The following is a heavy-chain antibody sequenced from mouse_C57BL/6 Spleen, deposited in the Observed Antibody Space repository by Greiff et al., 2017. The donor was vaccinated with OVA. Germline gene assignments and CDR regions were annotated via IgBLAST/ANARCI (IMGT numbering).Heavy chain of an antibody. CDR2: IDPENGDT. Sequence: EVQLQQSGAELVRPGASVKLSCTASGFNIKDDYMHWVKQRPEQGLEWIGWIDPENGDTEYASKFQGKATITADTSSNTAYLQLSSLTSEDTAVYYCTRGSSGYEAWFAYWGQGTLVTVSA. CDR3: TRGSSGYEAWFAY. CDR1: GFNIKDDY. J-gene: IGHJ3*01. D-gene: IGHD3-2*02. V-gene: IGHV14-4*01.